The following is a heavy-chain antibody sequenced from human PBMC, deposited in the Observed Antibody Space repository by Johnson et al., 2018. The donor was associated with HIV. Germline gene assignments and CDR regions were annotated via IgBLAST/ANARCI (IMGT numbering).Heavy chain of an antibody. J-gene: IGHJ3*02. Sequence: QVQLVESGGGLVQPGRSLRLSCAASGFTFSTYAMHWVRQAPGKGLEWVAVIYSGGSTYYADSVKGRFTISRDNSKNTLYLQMNSLRAEDTAVYYCARDGGEWLLSTAFDIWGQGTMVTVSS. CDR1: GFTFSTYA. V-gene: IGHV3-30*14. CDR2: IYSGGST. D-gene: IGHD3-3*01. CDR3: ARDGGEWLLSTAFDI.